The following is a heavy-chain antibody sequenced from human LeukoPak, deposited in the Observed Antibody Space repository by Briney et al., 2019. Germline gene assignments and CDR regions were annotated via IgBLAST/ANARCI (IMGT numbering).Heavy chain of an antibody. D-gene: IGHD2-15*01. CDR1: GGSISSSSYY. Sequence: SETLSLTCTVSGGSISSSSYYWGWIRQPPGKGLVWIGSIYYSGCTYYNPSLKSRVTISVDTSKNQFSLKLSSVTAADTAVYYCASSLYCSGGSCYGAFDIWGQGTMVTVSS. CDR3: ASSLYCSGGSCYGAFDI. J-gene: IGHJ3*02. V-gene: IGHV4-39*01. CDR2: IYYSGCT.